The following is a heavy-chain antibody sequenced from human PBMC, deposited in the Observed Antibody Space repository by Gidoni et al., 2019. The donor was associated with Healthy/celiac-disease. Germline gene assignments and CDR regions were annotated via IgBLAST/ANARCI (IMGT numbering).Heavy chain of an antibody. CDR3: ARYYDFWSGGYGMDV. J-gene: IGHJ6*02. V-gene: IGHV1-2*04. Sequence: QVQLTQSGAEVKKPGASVKVSCKASGSTFTGYYMHWVRHAPGQGLVLLGWINPNRGGTNDAQEFQGWVTMTRDTSISTAYRELSRLRSDDTAVYYCARYYDFWSGGYGMDVWGQGTTVTVSS. CDR1: GSTFTGYY. D-gene: IGHD3-3*01. CDR2: INPNRGGT.